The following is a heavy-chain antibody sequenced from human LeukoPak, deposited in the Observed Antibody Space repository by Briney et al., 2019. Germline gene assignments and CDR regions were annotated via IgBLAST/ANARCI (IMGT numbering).Heavy chain of an antibody. V-gene: IGHV3-30*02. Sequence: SGGSLRLSCAASGFTFSSYGVHWVRQAPGKGLEWVAFIRYDGSNKYYTDSVKGRFTISRDNSKNTLYLQMNSLRAEDTAVYYCAKDPLVVAATPNWFDPWGQGTLVTVSS. J-gene: IGHJ5*02. D-gene: IGHD2-15*01. CDR2: IRYDGSNK. CDR3: AKDPLVVAATPNWFDP. CDR1: GFTFSSYG.